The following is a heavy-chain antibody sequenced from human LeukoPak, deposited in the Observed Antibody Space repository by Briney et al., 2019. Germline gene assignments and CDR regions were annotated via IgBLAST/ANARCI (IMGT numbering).Heavy chain of an antibody. D-gene: IGHD3-16*02. CDR2: ISAYNGNT. CDR1: GYTFTSYY. Sequence: GASVKVSCKASGYTFTSYYMHWVRQAPGQGLEWMGWISAYNGNTNYAQKLQGRVTMTTDTSTSTAYMELRSLRSDDTAVYYCARDYVWGSYRIFDYWGQGTLVTVSS. CDR3: ARDYVWGSYRIFDY. V-gene: IGHV1-18*04. J-gene: IGHJ4*02.